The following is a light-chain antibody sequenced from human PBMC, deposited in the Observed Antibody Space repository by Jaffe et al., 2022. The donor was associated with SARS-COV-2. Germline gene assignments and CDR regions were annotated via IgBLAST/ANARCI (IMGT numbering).Light chain of an antibody. CDR1: QSLFYSSNNKTY. CDR2: WAS. Sequence: DIVMTQSPDSLAVSLGERATINCKSSQSLFYSSNNKTYLAWYQQKPGQPPKLLIYWASTRESGVPDRFSGSGSGTDFALTISSLQADDLAVYYCQQYFITPHTFGQGTKLEIK. V-gene: IGKV4-1*01. CDR3: QQYFITPHT. J-gene: IGKJ2*01.